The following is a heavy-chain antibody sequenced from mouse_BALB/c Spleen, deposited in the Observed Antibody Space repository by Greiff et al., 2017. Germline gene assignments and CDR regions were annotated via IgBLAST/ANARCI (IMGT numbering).Heavy chain of an antibody. CDR2: INPDSSTI. J-gene: IGHJ4*01. V-gene: IGHV4-1*02. D-gene: IGHD1-1*01. Sequence: EVKLMESGGGLVQPGGSLKLSCAASGFDFSRYWMSWVRQAPGKGLEWIGEINPDSSTINYTPSLKDKFIISRDNAKNTLYLQMSKVRSEDTALYYCARRGHYYGSSYYAMDYWGQGTSVTVSS. CDR3: ARRGHYYGSSYYAMDY. CDR1: GFDFSRYW.